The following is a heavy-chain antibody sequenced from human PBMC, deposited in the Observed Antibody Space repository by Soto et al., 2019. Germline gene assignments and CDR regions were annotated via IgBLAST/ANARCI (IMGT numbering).Heavy chain of an antibody. CDR1: GGTFSSYA. CDR2: IIPIFGTA. V-gene: IGHV1-69*13. CDR3: ARGRREYWSITSCGIFPAAD. D-gene: IGHD2-2*01. Sequence: SVKVSCKASGGTFSSYAISWVRQAPGQGLEWMGGIIPIFGTANYAQKFQGRVTITADESTSTAYMELSSLRSEDTAVYYCARGRREYWSITSCGIFPAADWGQGTLVTVAS. J-gene: IGHJ4*02.